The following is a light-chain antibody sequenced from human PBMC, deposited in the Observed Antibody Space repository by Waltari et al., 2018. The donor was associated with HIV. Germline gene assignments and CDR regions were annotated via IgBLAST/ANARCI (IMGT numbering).Light chain of an antibody. J-gene: IGLJ1*01. V-gene: IGLV2-23*02. CDR3: CSYAGSSTYV. CDR1: SSDVGGYNY. CDR2: DVS. Sequence: QSALTQPASVSGSPGQSITISCPGTSSDVGGYNYVSWYQQHPGKAPKLMIYDVSKRPPGVSNRFSGSKSGNTASLTISGLQAEDEADYYCCSYAGSSTYVFGTGTKVTVL.